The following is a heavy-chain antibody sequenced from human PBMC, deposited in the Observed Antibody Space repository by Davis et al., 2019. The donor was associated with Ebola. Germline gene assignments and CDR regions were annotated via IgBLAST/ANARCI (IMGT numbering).Heavy chain of an antibody. V-gene: IGHV3-7*01. CDR3: ATFEVGTS. D-gene: IGHD3-3*01. CDR2: IKKGGSEK. Sequence: GESLKISCAASGLTFSSLGMSWVRQAPGKGLEWVATIKKGGSEKYYVDSVRGRFIISRDNAKNSLYLQMNSLRVEDTAVYYCATFEVGTSWGQGVLVTVSS. J-gene: IGHJ5*02. CDR1: GLTFSSLG.